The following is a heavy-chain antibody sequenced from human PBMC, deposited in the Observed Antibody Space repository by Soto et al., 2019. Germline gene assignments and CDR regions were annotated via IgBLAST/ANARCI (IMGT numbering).Heavy chain of an antibody. CDR1: GGTFSSYA. CDR2: IIPISGTA. D-gene: IGHD2-2*01. V-gene: IGHV1-69*01. CDR3: ARSQGSSTSLEIYYYYYYGMDV. Sequence: QVQLVQSGAEVKKPGSSVKVSCKASGGTFSSYAISWVRQAPGQGLEWMGGIIPISGTANYAQKFQGRVTITADESTSTPYMELSRLRSEDTAVYYCARSQGSSTSLEIYYYYYYGMDVWGQGTTVTVSS. J-gene: IGHJ6*02.